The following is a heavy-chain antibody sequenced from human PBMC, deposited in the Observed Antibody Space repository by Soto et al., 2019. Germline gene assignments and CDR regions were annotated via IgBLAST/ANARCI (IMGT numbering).Heavy chain of an antibody. CDR2: ISYDGSNK. V-gene: IGHV3-30-3*01. CDR3: ARIPQPYDYGDSYYFDY. D-gene: IGHD4-17*01. J-gene: IGHJ4*02. Sequence: QVQLVESGGGVVQPGRSLRLSCAASGFTFSSYAMHWVRQAPGKGLEWVAVISYDGSNKYYADSVKGRFTISRDNSKNXXYLQMNSLRAEDTAVYYCARIPQPYDYGDSYYFDYWGQGTLVTVSS. CDR1: GFTFSSYA.